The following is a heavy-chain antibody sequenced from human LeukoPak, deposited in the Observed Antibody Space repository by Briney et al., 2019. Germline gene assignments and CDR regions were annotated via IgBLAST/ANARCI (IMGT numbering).Heavy chain of an antibody. CDR3: ARTLCGGDCSVYYYGMDV. J-gene: IGHJ6*02. CDR1: GFTFSSYA. V-gene: IGHV3-30-3*01. D-gene: IGHD2-21*02. Sequence: GGSLRLSCAASGFTFSSYAMHWVRQAPGKGLEWVAVISYDGSNKYYADSVKGRFTISRDNSKNTLYLQMNSLRAEDTAVYYCARTLCGGDCSVYYYGMDVWGQGTTVTVSS. CDR2: ISYDGSNK.